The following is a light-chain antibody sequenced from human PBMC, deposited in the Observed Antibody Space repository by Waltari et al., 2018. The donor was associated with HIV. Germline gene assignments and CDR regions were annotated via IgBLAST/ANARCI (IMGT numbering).Light chain of an antibody. Sequence: DIKMTQSPSSLSASVGDRVTITCRASQSNSSYLNWYQQKPGKAPKLLIYAASSLQSGVPSRFSGSGSGTDFTLTISSLQPEDFATYYCQQSYSTPRTFGQGTKVEIK. CDR2: AAS. J-gene: IGKJ1*01. V-gene: IGKV1-39*01. CDR1: QSNSSY. CDR3: QQSYSTPRT.